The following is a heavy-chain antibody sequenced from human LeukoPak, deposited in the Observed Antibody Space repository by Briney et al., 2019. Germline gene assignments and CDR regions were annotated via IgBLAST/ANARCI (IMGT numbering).Heavy chain of an antibody. CDR2: IYYSGST. Sequence: PSETLSLTCTVSGGSISSSSYYWGWIRQPPGKGLEWIGSIYYSGSTNYNPSLKSRVTISVDTSKNQFSLKLSSVTAADTAVYYCASSDYDYNWFDPWGQGTLVTVSS. CDR3: ASSDYDYNWFDP. CDR1: GGSISSSSYY. V-gene: IGHV4-39*07. J-gene: IGHJ5*02. D-gene: IGHD5-12*01.